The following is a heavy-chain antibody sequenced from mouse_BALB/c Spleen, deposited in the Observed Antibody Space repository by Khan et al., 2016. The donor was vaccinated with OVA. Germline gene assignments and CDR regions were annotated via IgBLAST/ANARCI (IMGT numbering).Heavy chain of an antibody. D-gene: IGHD2-12*01. CDR3: ARSRGHSYDNCFDY. Sequence: VQLQQSGPELVKPGASVKISCKASGYTFTDYNMHWVKQSHGKNLEWIGYIYPYNGGTGYNQKFKNKATLTVDNSSSTAYMELRSLTSEDSAVFSCARSRGHSYDNCFDYWGQGTTLTVSS. CDR2: IYPYNGGT. J-gene: IGHJ2*01. V-gene: IGHV1S29*02. CDR1: GYTFTDYN.